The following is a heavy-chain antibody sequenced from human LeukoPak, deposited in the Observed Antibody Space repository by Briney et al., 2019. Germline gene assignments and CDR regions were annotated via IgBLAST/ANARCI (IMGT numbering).Heavy chain of an antibody. CDR1: GFTFSTYA. J-gene: IGHJ4*02. Sequence: GGSLRLSCAASGFTFSTYAMHWVRQAPGKGLEWVAVISYDGSSKYYADSVKGRFTISRDNSKNTLYLQMNSLRAEDTAVYYCASSGSFRQQLVKWGQGTLVTVSS. CDR3: ASSGSFRQQLVK. V-gene: IGHV3-30*04. D-gene: IGHD6-13*01. CDR2: ISYDGSSK.